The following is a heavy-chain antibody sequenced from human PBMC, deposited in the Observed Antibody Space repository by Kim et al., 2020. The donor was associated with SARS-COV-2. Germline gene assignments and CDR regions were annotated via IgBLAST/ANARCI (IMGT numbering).Heavy chain of an antibody. J-gene: IGHJ4*02. Sequence: SETLSLNCNVSGVSIRNSYWSWIRQPPGKGLEWLGSTFYSGSTNYNPSLKSRVTISIDLSKSHFSLRLNSVTAADTAVYFCAGRSAVPGFDYWGQGAPVTVSS. CDR3: AGRSAVPGFDY. CDR2: TFYSGST. CDR1: GVSIRNSY. V-gene: IGHV4-59*01.